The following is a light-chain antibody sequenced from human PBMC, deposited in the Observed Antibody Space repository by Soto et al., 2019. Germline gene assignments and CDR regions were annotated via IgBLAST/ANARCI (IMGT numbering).Light chain of an antibody. J-gene: IGKJ4*01. CDR1: QDISNY. V-gene: IGKV1-33*01. CDR3: QKYDHLPPLT. CDR2: DAS. Sequence: DIQMTQSPSSLSASVGDRVTITCQASQDISNYLNWYQQKTGKAPKLLIFDASTLQIGVPSRFSGSGSGTDFPFTISSLQPEDLATYFCQKYDHLPPLTFCGGTRVEIK.